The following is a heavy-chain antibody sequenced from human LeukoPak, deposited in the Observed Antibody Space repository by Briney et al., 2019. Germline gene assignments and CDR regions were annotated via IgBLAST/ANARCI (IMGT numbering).Heavy chain of an antibody. V-gene: IGHV3-48*03. CDR1: GISFNTYD. CDR3: ARGGRAMVDY. D-gene: IGHD3-16*01. J-gene: IGHJ4*02. CDR2: ITQTAASI. Sequence: GGSLRLSCAASGISFNTYDMNWVRQAPGKGLEWVSYITQTAASIYHADSVRGRFTISRDNAKNSLYLQMNSLRDEDTAVYYCARGGRAMVDYWGQGTLVTVSS.